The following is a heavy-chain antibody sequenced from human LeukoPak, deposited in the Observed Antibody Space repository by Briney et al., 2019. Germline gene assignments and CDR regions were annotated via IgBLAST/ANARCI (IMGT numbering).Heavy chain of an antibody. Sequence: GGSLRLSCAASGFTFSSYALNWVRQAPGKGLEWVSSISGSSSYVYYADSVKGRFTVSRDNSKSTVYLQMNDLRGEDTAVYYCTKAKGQSWLFSHYWGRGTLVTVSS. J-gene: IGHJ4*02. CDR1: GFTFSSYA. CDR3: TKAKGQSWLFSHY. CDR2: ISGSSSYV. V-gene: IGHV3-21*01. D-gene: IGHD3-22*01.